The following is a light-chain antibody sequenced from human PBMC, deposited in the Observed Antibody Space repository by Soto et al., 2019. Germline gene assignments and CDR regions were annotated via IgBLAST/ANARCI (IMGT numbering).Light chain of an antibody. CDR1: NSDVGTYNY. Sequence: QSALAQPPSASGSPGQSVTITCTGTNSDVGTYNYVSWYQHLPGTAPKLLIYDNNKRPSGIPDRFSGSKSGTSATLGITGLQTGDEADYYCGTWDSSLSVVVFGGGTKLTVL. CDR3: GTWDSSLSVVV. CDR2: DNN. V-gene: IGLV1-51*01. J-gene: IGLJ2*01.